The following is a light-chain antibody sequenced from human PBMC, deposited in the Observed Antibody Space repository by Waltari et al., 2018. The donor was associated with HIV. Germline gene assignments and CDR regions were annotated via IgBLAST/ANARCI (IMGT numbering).Light chain of an antibody. V-gene: IGKV4-1*01. CDR1: QSVLSSSNNKNY. CDR2: WAS. Sequence: DIVMTQSPEFLAVSLGERATIPCKSSQSVLSSSNNKNYLAWYRQRPWQPPELLIHWASTRESGVPGRVSGSGSGTDFTLTISSLRAEDVALYYCQQYFTTPPSFGQGTKLQI. J-gene: IGKJ2*01. CDR3: QQYFTTPPS.